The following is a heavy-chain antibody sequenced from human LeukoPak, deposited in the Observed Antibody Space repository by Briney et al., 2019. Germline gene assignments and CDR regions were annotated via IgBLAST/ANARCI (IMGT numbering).Heavy chain of an antibody. CDR3: ARLVYGYYYTYFDY. CDR1: GFTFSSNY. V-gene: IGHV3-53*01. Sequence: GGSLRLSCAASGFTFSSNYMSWVRQAPGKGLEWVSVIYSGGSTYYADSVKGRFTISRDNSKNTLYLQMNSLRAEDTAVYYCARLVYGYYYTYFDYWGQGTLVTVSS. CDR2: IYSGGST. D-gene: IGHD3-22*01. J-gene: IGHJ4*02.